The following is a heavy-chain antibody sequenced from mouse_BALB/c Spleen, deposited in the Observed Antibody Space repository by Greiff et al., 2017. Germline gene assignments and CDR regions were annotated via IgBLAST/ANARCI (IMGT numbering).Heavy chain of an antibody. V-gene: IGHV1-4*02. D-gene: IGHD2-14*01. CDR2: INPSSGYT. J-gene: IGHJ4*01. CDR3: ARRHRYDDYYAMDY. Sequence: QVQLQQSAAELARPGASVKMSCKASGYTFTSYTMHWVKQRPGQGLEWIGYINPSSGYTEYNQKFKDKTTLTADKSSSTAYMQLSSLTSEDSAVYYCARRHRYDDYYAMDYWGQGTSVTVSS. CDR1: GYTFTSYT.